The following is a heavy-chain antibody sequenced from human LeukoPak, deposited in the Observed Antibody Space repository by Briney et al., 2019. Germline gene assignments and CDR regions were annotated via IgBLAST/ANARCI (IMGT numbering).Heavy chain of an antibody. D-gene: IGHD3-22*01. V-gene: IGHV3-43*02. Sequence: GGSLRLSCAASGFTFDDYAMHWVRQAPGKGLEWASLISGDGRSTYFADSVKGRFTISRDNSKNSLYLQMNSLRTEDTALYYCAKVYRYYDSSCQHWGQGTLVTVSS. CDR1: GFTFDDYA. J-gene: IGHJ1*01. CDR2: ISGDGRST. CDR3: AKVYRYYDSSCQH.